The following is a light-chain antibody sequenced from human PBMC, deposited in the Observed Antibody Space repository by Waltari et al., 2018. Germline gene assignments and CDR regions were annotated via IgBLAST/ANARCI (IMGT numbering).Light chain of an antibody. CDR3: QQRSNWPT. Sequence: EIVLTPSPATLSFSTGERATPSCRASQSVSSYLAWYQQKPGQAPRLLIYDASNRATGIPARFSGSGSGTDFTLTISSLEPEDFAVYYCQQRSNWPTFGQGTKVEIK. CDR1: QSVSSY. J-gene: IGKJ1*01. CDR2: DAS. V-gene: IGKV3-11*01.